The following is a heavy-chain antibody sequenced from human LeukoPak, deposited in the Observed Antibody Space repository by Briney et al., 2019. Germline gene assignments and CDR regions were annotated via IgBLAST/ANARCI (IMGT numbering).Heavy chain of an antibody. CDR1: GYTFTGYY. Sequence: ASVKVSCKASGYTFTGYYMHWVRQAPGQGLEWMGWINPNSGGTNYAQKFQGRVTMTRDTSISTAYMELSRLRSDDTAVYYCARDGLTSSSWYVDGVYYFDYWGQGTLVTVSS. D-gene: IGHD6-13*01. J-gene: IGHJ4*02. CDR2: INPNSGGT. CDR3: ARDGLTSSSWYVDGVYYFDY. V-gene: IGHV1-2*02.